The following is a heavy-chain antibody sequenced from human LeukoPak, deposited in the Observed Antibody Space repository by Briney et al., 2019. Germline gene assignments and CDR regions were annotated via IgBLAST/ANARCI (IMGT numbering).Heavy chain of an antibody. J-gene: IGHJ4*02. D-gene: IGHD2-21*02. CDR2: IWYDGSSK. Sequence: RTGGSLRLSCAASGFTFSSYGMHWVRQAPGKGLEWVAVIWYDGSSKYYADSVKGRFTISRDNSKKTLYLQMNSLRAEDTAVYYCARDYCGGDCYVDYWGQGTLVTVSS. CDR3: ARDYCGGDCYVDY. V-gene: IGHV3-33*08. CDR1: GFTFSSYG.